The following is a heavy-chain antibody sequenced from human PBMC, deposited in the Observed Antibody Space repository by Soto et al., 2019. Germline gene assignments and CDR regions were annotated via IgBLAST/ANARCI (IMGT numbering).Heavy chain of an antibody. V-gene: IGHV3-21*01. J-gene: IGHJ3*02. CDR2: ISSSSSYI. CDR1: GFTFSSYS. CDR3: EGNNWNDGDAFDI. D-gene: IGHD1-20*01. Sequence: GGSLRLSCAASGFTFSSYSMNWVHQAPGKGLEWVSSISSSSSYIYYADSVKGRFTISRDNAKNSLYLQMNSLRAEDTAVYYCEGNNWNDGDAFDIWGQGTMVTDSS.